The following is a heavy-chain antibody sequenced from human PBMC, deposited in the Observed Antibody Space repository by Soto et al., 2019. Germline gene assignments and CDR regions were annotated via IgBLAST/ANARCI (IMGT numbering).Heavy chain of an antibody. V-gene: IGHV1-69*02. J-gene: IGHJ4*02. CDR2: LTPILGLA. D-gene: IGHD4-4*01. Sequence: QVQVVQSGAEVKEPGSSVKVSCKASGGTFSSYTITWVRQAPGHGLEWMGRLTPILGLANYGQKFQGRVTINPGKATGHAYLELGSLGFDETAVYYWATIGEYYSNYLDYRGQGTLVTVSS. CDR3: ATIGEYYSNYLDY. CDR1: GGTFSSYT.